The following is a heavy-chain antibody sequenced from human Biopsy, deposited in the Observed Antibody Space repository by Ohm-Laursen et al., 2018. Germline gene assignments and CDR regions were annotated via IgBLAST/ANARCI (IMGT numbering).Heavy chain of an antibody. D-gene: IGHD1-26*01. CDR2: IYTSGSP. CDR3: ARGTGRYYVYGAFDI. Sequence: GTLSLTCTVSGDSINNYYWSWIRQPAGKGLEWIGLIYTSGSPNYNLSLESRVTMSVDTSKNQFSLNLRSVTAADTAVYYCARGTGRYYVYGAFDIWGQGTVVTVSS. J-gene: IGHJ3*02. CDR1: GDSINNYY. V-gene: IGHV4-4*07.